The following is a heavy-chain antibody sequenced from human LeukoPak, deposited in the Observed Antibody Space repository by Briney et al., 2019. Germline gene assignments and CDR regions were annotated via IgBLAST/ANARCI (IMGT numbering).Heavy chain of an antibody. D-gene: IGHD3-10*01. CDR3: ARDPKYGSGSYWGFFDY. V-gene: IGHV1-18*01. CDR1: GYSFTSYG. Sequence: ASVKVSCKASGYSFTSYGISWVRQAPGQGLKWMGWISGYNGNTNYEQKLQGRVTMTTDTSTSTADMELESLRSDDTAVYYCARDPKYGSGSYWGFFDYWGQGSLVAVFS. J-gene: IGHJ4*02. CDR2: ISGYNGNT.